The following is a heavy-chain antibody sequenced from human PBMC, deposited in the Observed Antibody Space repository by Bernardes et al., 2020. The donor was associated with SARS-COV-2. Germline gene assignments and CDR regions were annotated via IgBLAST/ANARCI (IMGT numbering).Heavy chain of an antibody. CDR3: AIATDYIWGSYRTQPPDY. V-gene: IGHV1-69*13. CDR1: GGTFSSYA. Sequence: SVKVSCKASGGTFSSYAISWVRQAPGQGLEWMGGIIPIFGTANYAQKFQGRVTITADESTSTAYMELSSLRSEDTAVYYCAIATDYIWGSYRTQPPDYWGQGTLVTVSS. CDR2: IIPIFGTA. J-gene: IGHJ4*02. D-gene: IGHD3-16*02.